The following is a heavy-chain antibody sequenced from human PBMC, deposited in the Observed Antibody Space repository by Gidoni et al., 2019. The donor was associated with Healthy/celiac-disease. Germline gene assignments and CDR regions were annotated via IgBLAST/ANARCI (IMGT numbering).Heavy chain of an antibody. CDR3: ARGRYDFWSGYYTLHWFDP. D-gene: IGHD3-3*01. Sequence: QVQLVQSGSELKKPGASVKVSCKASGYTFTSSPMNWVRQAPGQGLEWMGWINTNTGNPTYAQGFTGRFVFSLDTSVSTAYLQISSLKAEDTAVYYCARGRYDFWSGYYTLHWFDPWGQGTLVTVSS. V-gene: IGHV7-4-1*02. CDR1: GYTFTSSP. CDR2: INTNTGNP. J-gene: IGHJ5*02.